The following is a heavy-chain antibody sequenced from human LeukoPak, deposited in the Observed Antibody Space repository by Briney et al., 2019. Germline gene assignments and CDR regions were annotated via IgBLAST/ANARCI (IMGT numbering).Heavy chain of an antibody. V-gene: IGHV3-21*01. CDR2: ISSSSSYI. CDR3: ARDLSTVTFNWFDP. D-gene: IGHD4-17*01. CDR1: GFTFSSYS. Sequence: GGSLRLSCAASGFTFSSYSINWVRQAPGTGLEWVSSISSSSSYIYYADSVKGRFTISRDNAKNSLYLQMNSLRAEDTAVYYCARDLSTVTFNWFDPWGQGTLVTVSS. J-gene: IGHJ5*02.